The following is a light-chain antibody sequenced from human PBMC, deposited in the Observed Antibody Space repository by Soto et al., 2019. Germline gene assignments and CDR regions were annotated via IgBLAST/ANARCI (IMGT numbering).Light chain of an antibody. CDR1: QSINTW. Sequence: DIQMTQSPSTLSASIGDRIIITCRANQSINTWLAWYQQKPGEAPKLLIYDGSTLARGVPSRFSGSGSETEFTLTISRLQPDDFATFYCQQYKTYSRTFGQGTKVEV. CDR2: DGS. CDR3: QQYKTYSRT. J-gene: IGKJ1*01. V-gene: IGKV1-5*03.